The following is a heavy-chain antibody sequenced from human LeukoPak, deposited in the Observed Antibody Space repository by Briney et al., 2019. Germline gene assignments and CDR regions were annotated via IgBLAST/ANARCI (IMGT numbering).Heavy chain of an antibody. CDR3: ARAERITIFGVVTPYYFDY. CDR1: GYSFTSYW. D-gene: IGHD3-3*01. J-gene: IGHJ4*02. Sequence: PGESLKISCKGSGYSFTSYWIGWVRQMPGKGLEWMGIIYPGDSDTRYSPPFQGQVTISADKSISTAYLQWSSLKASDTAMYYCARAERITIFGVVTPYYFDYWGQGTLVTVSS. V-gene: IGHV5-51*01. CDR2: IYPGDSDT.